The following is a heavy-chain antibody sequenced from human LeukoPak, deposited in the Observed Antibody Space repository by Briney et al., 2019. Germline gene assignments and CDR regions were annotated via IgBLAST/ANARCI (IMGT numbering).Heavy chain of an antibody. D-gene: IGHD5-18*01. CDR1: GGSISSSSYY. CDR3: ARVGDTAMVDY. CDR2: IYYSGST. V-gene: IGHV4-39*07. J-gene: IGHJ4*02. Sequence: SETLSLTCTVSGGSISSSSYYWGWLRQPPGKGLAWIGSIYYSGSTYYNPSLKSRVTISVDTSKNQFSLKLSSVTAADTAVYYCARVGDTAMVDYWGQGTLVTVSS.